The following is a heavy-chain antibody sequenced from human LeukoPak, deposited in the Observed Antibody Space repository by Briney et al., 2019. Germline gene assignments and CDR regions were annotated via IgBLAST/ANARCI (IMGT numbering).Heavy chain of an antibody. CDR1: GGSFSGYY. V-gene: IGHV4-34*01. J-gene: IGHJ4*02. CDR3: ARGGGSDRDIVVVPAADYGY. Sequence: SETLSLTCTVSGGSFSGYYWSWIRQPPGKGLEWIGEINHSGSTNYNPSLKSRVTISVDTSKNQFSLKLSSVTAADTAVYYCARGGGSDRDIVVVPAADYGYWGQGTLVTVSS. D-gene: IGHD2-2*01. CDR2: INHSGST.